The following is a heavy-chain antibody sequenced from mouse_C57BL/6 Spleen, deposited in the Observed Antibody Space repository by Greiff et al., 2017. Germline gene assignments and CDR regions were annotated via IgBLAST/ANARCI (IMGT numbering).Heavy chain of an antibody. J-gene: IGHJ3*01. CDR1: GYTFTEYT. D-gene: IGHD2-3*01. V-gene: IGHV1-62-2*01. CDR3: AGGDDGYSWFAY. Sequence: VHLVESGAELVKPGASVKLSCKASGYTFTEYTIHWVKQRSGQGLEWIGWFYPGSGSIKYNEKFKDKATLTADKSSSTVYMELSRLTSEDSAVYFCAGGDDGYSWFAYWGQGTLVTVSA. CDR2: FYPGSGSI.